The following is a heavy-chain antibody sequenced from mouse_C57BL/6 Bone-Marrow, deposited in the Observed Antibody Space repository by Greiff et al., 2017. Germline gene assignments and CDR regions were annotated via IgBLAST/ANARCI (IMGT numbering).Heavy chain of an antibody. CDR2: ISNGGGST. J-gene: IGHJ1*03. D-gene: IGHD1-1*01. CDR1: GFTFSDYY. V-gene: IGHV5-12*01. Sequence: EVKLMESGGGLVQPGGSLKLSCAASGFTFSDYYMYWVRQTPEKRLEWVAYISNGGGSTYYPDTVKGRFTISRDNAKNTLYLQMSRLKSEDTAMDYCARLIYYYGSSYVWYFDVWGTGTTVTVSS. CDR3: ARLIYYYGSSYVWYFDV.